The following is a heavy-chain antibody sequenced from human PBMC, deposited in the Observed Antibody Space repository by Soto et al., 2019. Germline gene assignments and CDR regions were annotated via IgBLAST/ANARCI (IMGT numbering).Heavy chain of an antibody. Sequence: TLSLTCTVSGGSISSYYWSWIRQPPGKGLEWIGYIYYSGSTNYNPSLKSRVTISVDTSKNQFSLKLSSVTAADTAVYYCARTPTAMVFPFDYWGQGTLVTVSS. CDR2: IYYSGST. V-gene: IGHV4-59*08. CDR3: ARTPTAMVFPFDY. CDR1: GGSISSYY. J-gene: IGHJ4*02. D-gene: IGHD5-18*01.